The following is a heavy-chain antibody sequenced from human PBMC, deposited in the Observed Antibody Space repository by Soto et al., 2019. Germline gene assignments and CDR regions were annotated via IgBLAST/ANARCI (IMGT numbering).Heavy chain of an antibody. D-gene: IGHD3-16*01. CDR1: GYTFTSYG. CDR3: AMVDVYVTPSPQDV. CDR2: INTYNGNT. Sequence: VQLVQSGAEVKNPGASVKVSCKASGYTFTSYGIGWARQAPGQGLEWMGWINTYNGNTNYAQNVQGRVTLTTDTSTSTAYMERRSLRSNDTAIYYCAMVDVYVTPSPQDVWGQGTTVIVSS. V-gene: IGHV1-18*01. J-gene: IGHJ6*02.